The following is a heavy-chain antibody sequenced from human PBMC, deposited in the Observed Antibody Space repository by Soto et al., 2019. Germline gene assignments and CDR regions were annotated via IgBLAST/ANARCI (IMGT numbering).Heavy chain of an antibody. D-gene: IGHD1-7*01. V-gene: IGHV3-11*01. CDR3: ARVDHKELRTPHYYYGMDV. CDR1: GFTFSDYY. CDR2: ISSSGSTI. Sequence: QVQLVESGGGLVKPGGSLRLSCAASGFTFSDYYMSWIRQAPGKGLEWVSYISSSGSTIYYADSVKGRFTISRDNAKNSLYLQMNSRRAEDTAVYYCARVDHKELRTPHYYYGMDVWGQGTTVTVSS. J-gene: IGHJ6*02.